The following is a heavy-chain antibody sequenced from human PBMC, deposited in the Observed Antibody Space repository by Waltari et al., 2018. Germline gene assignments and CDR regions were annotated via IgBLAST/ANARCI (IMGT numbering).Heavy chain of an antibody. V-gene: IGHV1-2*02. Sequence: QVQLVQSGAEVKKPGASVKVCCQDSGYTFTDYYIQWMRRAPGHGLEWMGWIIPDSGGTNYAQKFQGRVTMTRDTSISTAYMELSRLRSDDTAVYYCVCRIAETYFDYWGQGTLVTVSS. J-gene: IGHJ4*02. D-gene: IGHD6-13*01. CDR2: IIPDSGGT. CDR1: GYTFTDYY. CDR3: VCRIAETYFDY.